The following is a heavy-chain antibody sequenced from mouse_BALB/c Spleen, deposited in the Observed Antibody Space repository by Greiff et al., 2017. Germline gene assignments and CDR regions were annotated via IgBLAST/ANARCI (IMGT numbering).Heavy chain of an antibody. CDR3: ASRHDSGGYWYFDV. D-gene: IGHD3-2*01. V-gene: IGHV1-54*03. Sequence: VQLQQSGAELVRPGTSVKVSCKASGYTFTNYLIDWVKQSPGQGLEWIGVINPGNGGTNYNEKFKGKATLTADKASSTAYVQLSSLTSDESAVYFCASRHDSGGYWYFDVWGAGTTVTVSS. J-gene: IGHJ1*01. CDR1: GYTFTNYL. CDR2: INPGNGGT.